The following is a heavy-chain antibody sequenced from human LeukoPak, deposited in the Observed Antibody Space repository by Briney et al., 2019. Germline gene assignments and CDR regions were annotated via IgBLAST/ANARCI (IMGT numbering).Heavy chain of an antibody. CDR2: ISPYNSNT. V-gene: IGHV1-18*04. D-gene: IGHD3-10*01. Sequence: ASVKVSCKVSGYTFTDYYMHWVQQAPGQGLEWMGWISPYNSNTDYAQKLQGRVTMTTDTSTNTAYMELRSLRSDDTAVYYCARPLSFGESPLGIWGQGTLVTVSS. J-gene: IGHJ4*02. CDR3: ARPLSFGESPLGI. CDR1: GYTFTDYY.